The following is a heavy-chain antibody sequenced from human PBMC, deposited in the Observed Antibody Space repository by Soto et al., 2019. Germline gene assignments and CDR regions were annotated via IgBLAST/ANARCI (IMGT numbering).Heavy chain of an antibody. CDR3: ARGGYGPPVTFDY. Sequence: PSETLSLTFTVSGGSISSGGYYWSWIRQHPGKGLEWIGYIYYSGSTYYNPSLKSRVTIPVDTSKNQFSPKLNSVTAADTAVYYCARGGYGPPVTFDYWGQGTLVTVSS. D-gene: IGHD6-25*01. J-gene: IGHJ4*02. CDR1: GGSISSGGYY. V-gene: IGHV4-31*03. CDR2: IYYSGST.